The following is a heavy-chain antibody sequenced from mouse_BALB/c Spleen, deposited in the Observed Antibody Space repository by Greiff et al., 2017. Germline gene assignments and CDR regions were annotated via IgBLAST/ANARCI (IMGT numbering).Heavy chain of an antibody. CDR2: INPYNGAT. CDR3: ARAGGDVVMDY. D-gene: IGHD3-3*01. J-gene: IGHJ4*01. CDR1: GYSFTGYY. Sequence: EVQLQQSGPELVKPGASVKISCKASGYSFTGYYMHWVKQSHVKSLEWIGRINPYNGATSYNQNFKDKASLTVDKSSSTAYMELHSLTSEDSAVYYCARAGGDVVMDYWGQGTSVTVSS. V-gene: IGHV1-31*01.